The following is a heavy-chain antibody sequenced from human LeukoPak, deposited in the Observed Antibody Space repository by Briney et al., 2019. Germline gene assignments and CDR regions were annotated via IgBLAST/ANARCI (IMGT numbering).Heavy chain of an antibody. CDR1: GGSFSGYY. D-gene: IGHD1-20*01. V-gene: IGHV4-34*01. CDR3: ARRRYNWNGGVTGRYYYYYGMDV. J-gene: IGHJ6*04. Sequence: SETLSLTCAVYGGSFSGYYWSWIRQPPGKGLEWIGEINHSGSTNYNPSLKSRVTISVDTSKNQFSLKLSSVTAADTAVYYCARRRYNWNGGVTGRYYYYYGMDVWGKGTTVTVSS. CDR2: INHSGST.